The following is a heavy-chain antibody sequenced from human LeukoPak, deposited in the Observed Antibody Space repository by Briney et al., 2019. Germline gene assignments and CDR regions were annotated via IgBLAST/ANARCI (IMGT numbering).Heavy chain of an antibody. D-gene: IGHD4-17*01. CDR3: AKAYDYGDYEGIVYFDY. V-gene: IGHV3-9*01. CDR1: GFTFDDYA. CDR2: ISWNSGSI. Sequence: GRSLRLSCAASGFTFDDYAIHWVRQAPGKGLEWVSGISWNSGSIGYADSVKGRFTISRDNAKNSLYLHMNSLRAEDTALYYCAKAYDYGDYEGIVYFDYWGQGTLVTVSS. J-gene: IGHJ4*02.